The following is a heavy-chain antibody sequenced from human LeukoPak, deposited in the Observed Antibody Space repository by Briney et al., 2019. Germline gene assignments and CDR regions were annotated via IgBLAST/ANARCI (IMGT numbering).Heavy chain of an antibody. CDR2: IITILGKT. CDR1: GGSFTFYS. Sequence: GSSVKVSCKASGGSFTFYSISWVRQVPGQGLEWMGRIITILGKTNYAQIFQGRVTITADISSSTAYMELSRLTSEDTAVYYCAIEERRAIGYWGQGTLVTVSS. J-gene: IGHJ4*02. D-gene: IGHD1-26*01. V-gene: IGHV1-69*02. CDR3: AIEERRAIGY.